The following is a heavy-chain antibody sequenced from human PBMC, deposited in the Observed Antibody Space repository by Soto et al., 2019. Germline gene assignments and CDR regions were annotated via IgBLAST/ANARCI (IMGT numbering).Heavy chain of an antibody. J-gene: IGHJ5*02. CDR3: AKARTYTYSNYFDP. CDR1: GFTFSSYA. CDR2: MSGSGDNT. V-gene: IGHV3-23*01. D-gene: IGHD5-18*01. Sequence: EVQLLESGGDLVQPGGSLRLSCAASGFTFSSYAMSWVRQAPGKGPEWVSSMSGSGDNTYYADSVKGRFITSRDNAKNTLYLQMSSLRVDDTALYSGAKARTYTYSNYFDPWGQGTLVTVSS.